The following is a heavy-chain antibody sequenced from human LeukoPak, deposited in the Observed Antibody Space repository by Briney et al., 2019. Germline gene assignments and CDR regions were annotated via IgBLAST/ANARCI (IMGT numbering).Heavy chain of an antibody. Sequence: ASVKVSCKTLGYSFITSSIYWVRQAPGQRLEWLGWITVASGNTRYSENLQGRVTLTRDTSANTAYMELRNLKSEDTAVYYCVGGSLGFWGQGTLVTVSP. CDR1: GYSFITSS. CDR2: ITVASGNT. CDR3: VGGSLGF. J-gene: IGHJ4*02. V-gene: IGHV1-3*01.